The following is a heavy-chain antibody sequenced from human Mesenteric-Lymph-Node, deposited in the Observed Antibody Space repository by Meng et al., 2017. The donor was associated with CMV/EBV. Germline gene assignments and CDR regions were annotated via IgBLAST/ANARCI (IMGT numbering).Heavy chain of an antibody. V-gene: IGHV1-2*02. CDR2: INPNSGGT. D-gene: IGHD2-2*01. CDR1: GYTFTGYY. CDR3: ARDYGVQYCSSTSCSNNYYYYGMDV. J-gene: IGHJ6*02. Sequence: ASVKVSCKASGYTFTGYYMHWVRQAPGQGLEWMGWINPNSGGTNYAQKFQGRVTMTRDTSICTAYMELSRLRSDDTAVYYCARDYGVQYCSSTSCSNNYYYYGMDVWGQGTTVTVSS.